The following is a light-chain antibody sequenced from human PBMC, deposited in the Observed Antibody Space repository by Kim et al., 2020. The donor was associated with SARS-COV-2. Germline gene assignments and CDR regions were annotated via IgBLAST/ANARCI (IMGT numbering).Light chain of an antibody. J-gene: IGLJ2*01. Sequence: DAISVSGSTSNIGSNYVCWDQQLPGAAPKLLIYTNDQRPSGVPDRFSGSKSGTSASLAISDLRSEDEAIYYCAAWDDSLSGYLAFGGGTQLTVL. CDR3: AAWDDSLSGYLA. V-gene: IGLV1-47*01. CDR2: TND. CDR1: TSNIGSNY.